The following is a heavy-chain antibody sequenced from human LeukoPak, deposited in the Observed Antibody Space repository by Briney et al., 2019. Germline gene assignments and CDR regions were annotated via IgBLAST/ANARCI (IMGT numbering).Heavy chain of an antibody. Sequence: PSETLSLTCTVSGGSISSGGYYWSWIRQHPGKGLEWIGYICYSGSTYYNPSLKSRVTISVDTSKNQFSLKLSSVTAADTAVYYCARELLGGSDDAFDIWGQGTMVTVSS. CDR3: ARELLGGSDDAFDI. CDR2: ICYSGST. J-gene: IGHJ3*02. CDR1: GGSISSGGYY. D-gene: IGHD3-16*01. V-gene: IGHV4-31*03.